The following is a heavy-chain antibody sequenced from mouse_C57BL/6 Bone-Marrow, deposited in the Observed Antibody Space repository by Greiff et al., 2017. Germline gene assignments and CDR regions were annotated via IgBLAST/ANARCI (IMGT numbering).Heavy chain of an antibody. Sequence: DVKLVESGGGLVKPGGSLKLSCAASGFTFSSYTMSWVRQTPEKRLEWVATISGGGGNTYYPDSVKGRFTISRDNAKNTLYLQMSSLRSEDTALYYCARQRLGRVYFDYWGQGTTLTVSS. CDR1: GFTFSSYT. V-gene: IGHV5-9*01. D-gene: IGHD4-1*01. CDR2: ISGGGGNT. J-gene: IGHJ2*01. CDR3: ARQRLGRVYFDY.